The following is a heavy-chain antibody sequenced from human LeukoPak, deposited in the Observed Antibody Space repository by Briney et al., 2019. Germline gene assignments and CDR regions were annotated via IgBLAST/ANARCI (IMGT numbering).Heavy chain of an antibody. D-gene: IGHD3-22*01. Sequence: PSETLSLTCAVSGVSISSSNSYWGWIRQPPGKGLEWIGSIYYSGNTYYNASLKSQVSISIDTSKNQFSLKLSSVTAADTAVYYCARVHYYDNSGYWFFDYWGQGTLVTVSS. CDR1: GVSISSSNSY. J-gene: IGHJ4*02. CDR2: IYYSGNT. V-gene: IGHV4-39*07. CDR3: ARVHYYDNSGYWFFDY.